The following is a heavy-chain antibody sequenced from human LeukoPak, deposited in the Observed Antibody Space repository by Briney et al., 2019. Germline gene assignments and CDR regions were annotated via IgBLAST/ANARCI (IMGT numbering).Heavy chain of an antibody. CDR3: AKDLVYYFGSGSFDKGNY. V-gene: IGHV3-23*01. CDR1: GFTFSTYA. J-gene: IGHJ4*02. CDR2: IDVIGSST. D-gene: IGHD3-10*01. Sequence: GGSLRLSCAASGFTFSTYAMSWVRQAPGKGLEWVSAIDVIGSSTYYTDSVKGRFTISRDNSKNTLYLQMNSLRAEDTAVYYCAKDLVYYFGSGSFDKGNYWGLGTLVTVSS.